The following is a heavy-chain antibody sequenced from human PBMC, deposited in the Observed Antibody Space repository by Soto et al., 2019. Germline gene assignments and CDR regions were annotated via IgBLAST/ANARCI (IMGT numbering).Heavy chain of an antibody. CDR2: IPGSGYTT. Sequence: EVRVLESGGGFVQPGGSLRLTCTVSGLTFDKYAMSWVRQAPGKELQWVSAIPGSGYTTYYADSVKGRFTISRDNSQNTLHLQMHSLRAEDTAIYYCAVWEHRLSNTYYHGLDVWGQGTTVTVSS. CDR1: GLTFDKYA. V-gene: IGHV3-23*01. D-gene: IGHD3-16*01. CDR3: AVWEHRLSNTYYHGLDV. J-gene: IGHJ6*02.